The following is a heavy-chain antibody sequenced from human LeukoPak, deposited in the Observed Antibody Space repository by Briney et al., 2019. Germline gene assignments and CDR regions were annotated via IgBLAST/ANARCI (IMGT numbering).Heavy chain of an antibody. CDR2: ISSSSSYI. Sequence: GGSLRLSCAAPGFTFSSYSMNWVRQAPGKGLEWVSSISSSSSYIYYADSVKGRFTISRDNAKNSLYLQMNSLRAEDTAVYYCAREMATIPWNGTDVWGQGTTVTVSS. CDR1: GFTFSSYS. CDR3: AREMATIPWNGTDV. D-gene: IGHD5-24*01. J-gene: IGHJ6*02. V-gene: IGHV3-21*01.